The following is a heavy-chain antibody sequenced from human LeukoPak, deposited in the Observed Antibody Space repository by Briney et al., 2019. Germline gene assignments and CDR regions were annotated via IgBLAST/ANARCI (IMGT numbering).Heavy chain of an antibody. CDR2: IYPGDSDT. J-gene: IGHJ4*02. CDR3: ARNVGTTVVTLDY. CDR1: GYSFTSYW. Sequence: GESLKISCKGSGYSFTSYWIGWVRQMPAKGLEWMGIIYPGDSDTRYSPSFQGQDTISADKSTSTAYLQWSSLKASDTAMYYCARNVGTTVVTLDYWGQGTLVTVSS. D-gene: IGHD4-23*01. V-gene: IGHV5-51*01.